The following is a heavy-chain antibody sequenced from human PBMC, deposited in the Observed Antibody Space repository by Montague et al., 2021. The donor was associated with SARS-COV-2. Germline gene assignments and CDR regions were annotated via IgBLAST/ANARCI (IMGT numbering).Heavy chain of an antibody. D-gene: IGHD1-26*01. CDR3: ARGTEMGAFDY. J-gene: IGHJ4*02. CDR1: GGSINGYY. Sequence: SETLSLTCTVSGGSINGYYWTWVRQPPGKGLQWIAHIYYNGRTNYIPSLKNRITISLDKAKYQFSLELTSVTAADTASYFCARGTEMGAFDYWGQGALVSVSS. CDR2: IYYNGRT. V-gene: IGHV4-59*01.